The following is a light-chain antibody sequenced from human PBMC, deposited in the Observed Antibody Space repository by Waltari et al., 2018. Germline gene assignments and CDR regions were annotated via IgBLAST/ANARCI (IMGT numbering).Light chain of an antibody. CDR1: KSVSSSY. V-gene: IGKV3-20*01. Sequence: ENVLTQSPGTLSLSPGERAPLPCRASKSVSSSYLAWYQQKPGQAPRLLSYGASSRATGIPDRFSGSGSGTDFTLTISRLEPEDFAVYYCQQYGRSPGTFGQGTKVEIK. J-gene: IGKJ1*01. CDR2: GAS. CDR3: QQYGRSPGT.